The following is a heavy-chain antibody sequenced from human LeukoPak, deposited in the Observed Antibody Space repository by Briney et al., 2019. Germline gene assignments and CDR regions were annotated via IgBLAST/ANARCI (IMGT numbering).Heavy chain of an antibody. CDR1: GYSFTSYW. Sequence: GESLKISCKGSGYSFTSYWIGWVRQMPGKGLEWMGIIYPGDSDTRYSPSFQGQVTISADKSISTAYLQWSSLKASDTAMYYCARHVDSGYNYYYYMDVWGKGTTVTVSS. CDR3: ARHVDSGYNYYYYMDV. CDR2: IYPGDSDT. V-gene: IGHV5-51*01. J-gene: IGHJ6*03. D-gene: IGHD5-12*01.